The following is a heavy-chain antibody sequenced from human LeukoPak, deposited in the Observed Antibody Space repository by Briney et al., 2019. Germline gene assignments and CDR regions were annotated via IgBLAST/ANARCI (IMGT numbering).Heavy chain of an antibody. CDR3: ARSPYYYGSGSYPDY. V-gene: IGHV4-59*01. CDR2: MYNSGST. CDR1: GGSISGSY. J-gene: IGHJ4*02. D-gene: IGHD3-10*01. Sequence: SETLSLTCTVSGGSISGSYWSWIRQPPGKGLEWIAYMYNSGSTNYNPSLKSRVTISVDTSKNQFSLKLSSVTAADTAVYYCARSPYYYGSGSYPDYWGQGTLVTVSS.